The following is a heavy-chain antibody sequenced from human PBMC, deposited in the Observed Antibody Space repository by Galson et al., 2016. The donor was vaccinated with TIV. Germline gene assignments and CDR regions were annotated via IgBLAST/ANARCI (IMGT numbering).Heavy chain of an antibody. Sequence: SCKASGVTFSYFAFSWVRQAPGQGLEWMGGIVPMFGTTNYAQKFQGRVTISADESTPTAYLELSSLRSGDTAVYYCAVGRGIYDSSDYFLFDHWGQGTLVTVSS. J-gene: IGHJ5*02. CDR1: GVTFSYFA. V-gene: IGHV1-69*01. CDR3: AVGRGIYDSSDYFLFDH. CDR2: IVPMFGTT. D-gene: IGHD3-22*01.